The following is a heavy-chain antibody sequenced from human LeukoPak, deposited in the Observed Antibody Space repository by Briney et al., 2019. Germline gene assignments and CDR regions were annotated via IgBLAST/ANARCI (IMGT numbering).Heavy chain of an antibody. CDR3: ARGTIAAPGTDY. V-gene: IGHV3-7*01. CDR2: LKQDGSEK. J-gene: IGHJ4*02. D-gene: IGHD6-13*01. Sequence: GGSLRLSFAASGFTFSWYLMHWVRPAPGEGVEWVANLKQDGSEKHFADSEKGRFTISRDNAENSLYLQMNSLRAEDTAMYYCARGTIAAPGTDYWGQGTLVTVSS. CDR1: GFTFSWYL.